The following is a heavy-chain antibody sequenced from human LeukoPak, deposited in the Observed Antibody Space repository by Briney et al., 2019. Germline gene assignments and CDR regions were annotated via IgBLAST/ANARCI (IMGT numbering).Heavy chain of an antibody. J-gene: IGHJ5*02. D-gene: IGHD6-6*01. CDR1: GYSFTSYW. CDR2: IDPSDSYT. Sequence: GESLQISCKGSGYSFTSYWISWVRQMPGKGLEWMGRIDPSDSYTNYSPSFQGHVTILADKSISTAYLQWSSLRASDTAMYYCARRVSSSGWFDPWGQGTLVTVSS. V-gene: IGHV5-10-1*01. CDR3: ARRVSSSGWFDP.